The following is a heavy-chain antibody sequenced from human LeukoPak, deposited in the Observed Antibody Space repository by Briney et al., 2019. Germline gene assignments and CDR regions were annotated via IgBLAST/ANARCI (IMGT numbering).Heavy chain of an antibody. CDR2: IRSKANSYAT. CDR1: GLTFNGSA. D-gene: IGHD2-8*02. V-gene: IGHV3-73*01. Sequence: PGGSLKLSCAACGLTFNGSAKQWVRQASGKGLEWVGRIRSKANSYATAYAASVKGRFTISRDDSKNTAYLQMNSLKTEDTAGYCCTSHTEGWGQGTLVTVSS. J-gene: IGHJ4*02. CDR3: TSHTEG.